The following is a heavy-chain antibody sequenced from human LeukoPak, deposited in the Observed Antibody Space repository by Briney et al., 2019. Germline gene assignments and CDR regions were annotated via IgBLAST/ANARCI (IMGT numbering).Heavy chain of an antibody. CDR1: GYTFTDYY. Sequence: GASVKVSCKASGYTFTDYYMHWVRQAPGQGLEWMGRINPNTGGTDYAQRFQGRVTMTRDTSISTAYMELSSLRSEDTAVYYCATDRGIAAETGDAEYFQHWGQGTLVTVSS. V-gene: IGHV1-2*06. CDR3: ATDRGIAAETGDAEYFQH. J-gene: IGHJ1*01. D-gene: IGHD6-13*01. CDR2: INPNTGGT.